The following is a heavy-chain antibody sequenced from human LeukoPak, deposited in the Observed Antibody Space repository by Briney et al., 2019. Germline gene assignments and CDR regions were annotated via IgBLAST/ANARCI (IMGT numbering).Heavy chain of an antibody. J-gene: IGHJ6*03. CDR2: IYYSESA. CDR1: GGSISSYY. Sequence: PSETLSLTCTVSGGSISSYYWSWIRQPPGKGLEWIGYIYYSESANYNPSLKSRVTISVDTSKNQFSLKLSSVTAADTAVYYCARTYSGSYGHYYYYYMDVWGKGTTVTVSS. D-gene: IGHD1-26*01. V-gene: IGHV4-59*01. CDR3: ARTYSGSYGHYYYYYMDV.